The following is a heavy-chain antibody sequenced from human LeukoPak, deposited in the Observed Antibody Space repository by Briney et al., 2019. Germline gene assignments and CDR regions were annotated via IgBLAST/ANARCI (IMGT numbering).Heavy chain of an antibody. J-gene: IGHJ4*02. V-gene: IGHV4-59*12. CDR1: GGSSSNCF. D-gene: IGHD1-26*01. CDR3: ARGRGSYEE. CDR2: ISSSGST. Sequence: SETLSLTCTVSGGSSSNCFWSWMRQPPGKGLEWIGYISSSGSTNYNPSLKSRVTISVDTSKNQFSLKLSSVTAADTAVYYCARGRGSYEEWGQGTLVTVSS.